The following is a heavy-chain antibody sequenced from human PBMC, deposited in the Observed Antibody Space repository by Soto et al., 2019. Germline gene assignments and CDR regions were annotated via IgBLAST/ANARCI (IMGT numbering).Heavy chain of an antibody. D-gene: IGHD3-22*01. CDR3: ARVVYFDRSAYGL. CDR2: ISGDSNYI. V-gene: IGHV3-21*06. Sequence: GGSLRLSCAASGFSFSGCNMNWVRQAPGKGLEWVSSISGDSNYIYYADSVQGRFTISRDNAKNSVYLQMNSLRAEDTAVYYCARVVYFDRSAYGLWGQGTMVTASS. CDR1: GFSFSGCN. J-gene: IGHJ3*01.